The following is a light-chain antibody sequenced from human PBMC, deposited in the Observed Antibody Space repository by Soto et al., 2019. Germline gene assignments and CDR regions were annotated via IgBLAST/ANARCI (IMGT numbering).Light chain of an antibody. J-gene: IGKJ4*01. Sequence: EIVMTQSPATVSLSPGERATLSCRASQSVSSSYLAWYQQKPGQAPRLLIYGASSRATGIPDRFSGSGSGTDFTLTISRLEPEDFAVYYCQQYGSSPLTFGGGTKVDMK. CDR3: QQYGSSPLT. CDR1: QSVSSSY. CDR2: GAS. V-gene: IGKV3-20*01.